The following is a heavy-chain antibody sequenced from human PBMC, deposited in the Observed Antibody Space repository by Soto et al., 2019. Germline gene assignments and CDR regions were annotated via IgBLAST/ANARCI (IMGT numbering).Heavy chain of an antibody. Sequence: QVQLVQSGADVKKPGASVKVSCKSSAYTFSWVRQAPGQGLEWMGWISAYNGNTKYAQKFQGRDTMTTDTSMGKDYMKLRSLRSDDTAVYYCARQNDRRIYYYYVMDFWGQGTTVTVSS. J-gene: IGHJ6*02. CDR2: ISAYNGNT. V-gene: IGHV1-18*01. CDR3: ARQNDRRIYYYYVMDF. D-gene: IGHD3-22*01. CDR1: AYT.